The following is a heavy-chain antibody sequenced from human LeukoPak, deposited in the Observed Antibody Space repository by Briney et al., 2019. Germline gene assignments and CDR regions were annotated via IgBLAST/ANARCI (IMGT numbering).Heavy chain of an antibody. V-gene: IGHV4-4*02. CDR1: GGSISSSNW. D-gene: IGHD6-13*01. J-gene: IGHJ4*02. CDR3: ASQPSGIAAAGPNFDY. CDR2: IYHSGST. Sequence: PSGTLSLTCAVSGGSISSSNWWSWVRQPPGKGLEWIGEIYHSGSTNYNPSLKSRVTISVDKSKNQFSLKLSSVTAADTAVYYCASQPSGIAAAGPNFDYWGQGTLVTVSS.